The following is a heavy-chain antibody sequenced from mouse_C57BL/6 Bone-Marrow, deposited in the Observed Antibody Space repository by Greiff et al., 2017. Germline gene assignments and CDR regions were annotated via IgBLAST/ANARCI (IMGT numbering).Heavy chain of an antibody. CDR3: ARDEGLRPWFAY. CDR1: GFTFSSYA. J-gene: IGHJ3*01. Sequence: EVKLMESGGGLVKPGGSLKLSCAASGFTFSSYAMSWVRQTPEKRLEWVATISDGGSYTYYPDNVKGRFTISRDNAKNNLYLQMSHLKSEDTAMYYCARDEGLRPWFAYWGQGTLVTVSA. CDR2: ISDGGSYT. V-gene: IGHV5-4*01. D-gene: IGHD2-4*01.